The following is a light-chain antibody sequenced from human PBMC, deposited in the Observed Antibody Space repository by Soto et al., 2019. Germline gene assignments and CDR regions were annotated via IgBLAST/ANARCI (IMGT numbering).Light chain of an antibody. CDR3: QQYNNWPPGT. V-gene: IGKV3-15*01. CDR1: QSVSSN. J-gene: IGKJ1*01. Sequence: EIVMTQSPATLSVSPGERATLSCRASQSVSSNLAWYQQKPGQAPRLLIFRASSRATGVPARFSGSGSGTEFTLTISSLQSEDFAVYYCQQYNNWPPGTFGQGTKVDIK. CDR2: RAS.